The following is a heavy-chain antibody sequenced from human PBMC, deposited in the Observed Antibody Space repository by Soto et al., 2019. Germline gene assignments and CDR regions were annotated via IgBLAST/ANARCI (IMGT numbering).Heavy chain of an antibody. D-gene: IGHD2-15*01. V-gene: IGHV3-33*01. CDR3: ARDHGCSGGSCYSPGAFDI. Sequence: QVQLVESGGGVVQPGRSLRLSCAASGFTFSSYGMHWVRQAPGKGLEWVAVIWYDGSNKYYADSVKGRFTISRDNSKNTLYLQMNSRRAEDTAVYYCARDHGCSGGSCYSPGAFDIWGQGTMVTVSS. CDR2: IWYDGSNK. CDR1: GFTFSSYG. J-gene: IGHJ3*02.